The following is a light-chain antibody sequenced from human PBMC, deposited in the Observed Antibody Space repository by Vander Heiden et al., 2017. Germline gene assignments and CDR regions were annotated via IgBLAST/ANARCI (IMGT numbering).Light chain of an antibody. CDR3: CSYVDNSNWV. J-gene: IGLJ3*02. V-gene: IGLV2-23*02. CDR1: SSNFGSYNL. Sequence: QSALTQPASVSGSPGQSITISCTGSSSNFGSYNLVSWYQQHPGKAPKLLISKVGEGASGVSKRFPGSRAGNTALLKIFGLQAEEEAEYFRCSYVDNSNWVFGGGTKLTVL. CDR2: KVG.